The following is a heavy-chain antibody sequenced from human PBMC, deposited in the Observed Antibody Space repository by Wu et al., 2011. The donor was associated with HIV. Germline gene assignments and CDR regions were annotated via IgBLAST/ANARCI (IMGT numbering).Heavy chain of an antibody. J-gene: IGHJ6*04. CDR1: GYRFTDYG. D-gene: IGHD3-22*01. Sequence: QVQLVQSGAEVKKSGASVKVSCRTSGYRFTDYGISWVRQAPGQGLEWMGWISTFSGNTNYAQIFQGRVTMTTDTSTSTAYMELRSLRSDDTAVYYCARVSEPTYYYESSGLYGVDVWAEGTTVTVSS. V-gene: IGHV1-18*01. CDR2: ISTFSGNT. CDR3: ARVSEPTYYYESSGLYGVDV.